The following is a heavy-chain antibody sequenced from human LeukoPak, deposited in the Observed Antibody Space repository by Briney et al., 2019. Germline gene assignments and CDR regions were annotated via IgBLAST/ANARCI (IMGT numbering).Heavy chain of an antibody. CDR2: IFPGDSDT. CDR3: ARLAYPGPWHFGL. J-gene: IGHJ2*01. V-gene: IGHV5-51*01. CDR1: GYSFTTYW. D-gene: IGHD2-21*01. Sequence: GESLKISCKGSGYSFTTYWIGWVRQLPGKGLEWMGIIFPGDSDTRSSPSFQGHVTISADKSINTAYLQWSSLKASDTAIYYCARLAYPGPWHFGLWGRGTLVTVSS.